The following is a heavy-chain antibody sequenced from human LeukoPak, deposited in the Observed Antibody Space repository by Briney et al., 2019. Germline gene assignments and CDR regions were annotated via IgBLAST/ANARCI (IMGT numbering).Heavy chain of an antibody. J-gene: IGHJ4*02. D-gene: IGHD1-26*01. CDR2: IRYDGSNK. CDR1: GFTFSSYG. CDR3: AKVTLVGGRHYEGDF. Sequence: GGSLRLSCAASGFTFSSYGMQWVRQAPGKGLEWAAFIRYDGSNKYYADSVTGRFTISRDNSMDTLYLQMNSLRAEDTAVYYCAKVTLVGGRHYEGDFWGQGTLVTVSS. V-gene: IGHV3-30*02.